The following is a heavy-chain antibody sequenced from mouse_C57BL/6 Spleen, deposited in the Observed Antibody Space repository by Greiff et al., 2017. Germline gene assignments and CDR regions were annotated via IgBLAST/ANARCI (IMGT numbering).Heavy chain of an antibody. Sequence: VQLQQSGAELVRPGTSVKVSCKASGYAFTNYLIEWVKQRPGQGLEWIGVINPGSGGTNYNEKCKGKATLTADKSSSTAYMQLSSLTSEDSAVYFCARHGSCLYYAMDYWGQGTSVTVSS. J-gene: IGHJ4*01. V-gene: IGHV1-54*01. CDR2: INPGSGGT. CDR1: GYAFTNYL. D-gene: IGHD1-1*01. CDR3: ARHGSCLYYAMDY.